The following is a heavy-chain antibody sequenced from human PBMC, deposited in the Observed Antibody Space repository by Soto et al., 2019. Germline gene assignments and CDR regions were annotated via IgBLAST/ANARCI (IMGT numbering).Heavy chain of an antibody. CDR1: GGSISIYY. Sequence: SEILSLTCTVSGGSISIYYWSWIRQPPGKGLEWIGYFYYSGSTNYNPSLKSRVTISADTSKNQFSLRLSSVTAADTAVYYCAKGGYSGYLDYWGQGTLVTVSS. D-gene: IGHD5-12*01. V-gene: IGHV4-59*01. J-gene: IGHJ4*02. CDR2: FYYSGST. CDR3: AKGGYSGYLDY.